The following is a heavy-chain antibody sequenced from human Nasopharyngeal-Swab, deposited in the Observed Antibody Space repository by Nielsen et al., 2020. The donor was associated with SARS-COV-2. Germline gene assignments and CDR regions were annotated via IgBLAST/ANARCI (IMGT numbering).Heavy chain of an antibody. D-gene: IGHD6-13*01. V-gene: IGHV3-48*02. CDR1: GFTLSSYS. Sequence: GESLKISCAASGFTLSSYSMNWVRQAPGKGLEWVSYISSSSSTKYYADSVEGRFTISRDNAKNSLYLQMNSLRDEDTAVYYCARGYSNFPRYNWFDPWGQGTLVTVSS. J-gene: IGHJ5*02. CDR3: ARGYSNFPRYNWFDP. CDR2: ISSSSSTK.